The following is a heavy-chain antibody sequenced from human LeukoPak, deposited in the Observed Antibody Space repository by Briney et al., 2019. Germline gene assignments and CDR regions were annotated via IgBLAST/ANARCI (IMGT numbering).Heavy chain of an antibody. J-gene: IGHJ5*02. V-gene: IGHV4-59*01. D-gene: IGHD2-2*01. Sequence: SETLSLTCTVSGGSISNYYWSWIRQSPGKGLEWIGFIYYSGTTNYNPSLKSRVTISIDTSKNQFSLKLTSVTAADTTVYYCARDTSRSYNWFDPWGQGTLVTVSS. CDR3: ARDTSRSYNWFDP. CDR2: IYYSGTT. CDR1: GGSISNYY.